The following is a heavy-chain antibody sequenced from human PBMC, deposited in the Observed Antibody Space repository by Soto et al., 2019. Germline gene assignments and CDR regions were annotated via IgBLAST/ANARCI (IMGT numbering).Heavy chain of an antibody. D-gene: IGHD4-4*01. CDR2: INPDGSTT. J-gene: IGHJ6*02. CDR3: ARVPTTVTTPGRDV. V-gene: IGHV3-74*01. Sequence: PGGSLRLSCAASGFTFSSYWMHWVRQAPGEGLMWVSRINPDGSTTSYADSVKGRFTISRDNAKNTLYLQMNSLRVEDTAVYYCARVPTTVTTPGRDVWGQGTTVTVYS. CDR1: GFTFSSYW.